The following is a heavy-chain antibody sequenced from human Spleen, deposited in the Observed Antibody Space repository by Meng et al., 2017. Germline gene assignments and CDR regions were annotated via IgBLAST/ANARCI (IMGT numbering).Heavy chain of an antibody. V-gene: IGHV3-15*01. CDR3: ATGAAAADH. CDR1: GFTFSNAW. J-gene: IGHJ4*02. CDR2: IKSENDGGTT. Sequence: GESLKISCAGSGFTFSNAWMSWVRQAPGKGLEWVCRIKSENDGGTTDYAAPVKGRFTISRDDSKNTLYLQMNSLITEDTAVYFCATGAAAADHWGQGTLVTVSS. D-gene: IGHD6-13*01.